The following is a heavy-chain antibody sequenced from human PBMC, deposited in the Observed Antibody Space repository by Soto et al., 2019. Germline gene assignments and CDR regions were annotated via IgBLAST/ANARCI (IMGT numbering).Heavy chain of an antibody. V-gene: IGHV3-15*01. J-gene: IGHJ6*02. CDR2: IISKTDGGTT. Sequence: PGGSLRLSCAASGLTFSNAWMSCVRQAPGKGLEWVGRIISKTDGGTTDYAAPVKGRFTISRDDSKNTLYLQSNSLKTEYTAVYYSTPLPGAGTIQYYYGLDVWDPGTTVKVSS. CDR3: TPLPGAGTIQYYYGLDV. CDR1: GLTFSNAW. D-gene: IGHD6-13*01.